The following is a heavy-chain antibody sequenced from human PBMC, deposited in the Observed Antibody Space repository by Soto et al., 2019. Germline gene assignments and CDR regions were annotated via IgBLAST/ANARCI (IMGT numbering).Heavy chain of an antibody. V-gene: IGHV3-33*01. J-gene: IGHJ3*02. CDR2: IWYDGSNK. CDR3: ARDAEAFDI. CDR1: GFTFSSYG. Sequence: QVQLVESGGGVVQPGRSLRLSCAASGFTFSSYGMHWVRQAPGKGLEWVAVIWYDGSNKYYADSVKGRFTISRDNSKNTLYLQMNSLRAEDTAVYYCARDAEAFDIWGQGTMVTVSS.